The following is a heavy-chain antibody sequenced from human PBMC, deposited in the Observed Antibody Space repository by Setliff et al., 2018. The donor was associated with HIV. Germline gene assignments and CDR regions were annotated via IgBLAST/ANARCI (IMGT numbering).Heavy chain of an antibody. CDR3: ARDSDLDYSSSARWYFDL. CDR2: IYYSGSS. Sequence: SETLSLTCTVSGGSISSYYWSWIRQPPGKGLEWMGYIYYSGSSTYNPSLKCRVTISVDTSKNQFSLKLNSVTAADTAVYYCARDSDLDYSSSARWYFDLWGRGTLVTVSS. CDR1: GGSISSYY. V-gene: IGHV4-59*01. D-gene: IGHD6-6*01. J-gene: IGHJ2*01.